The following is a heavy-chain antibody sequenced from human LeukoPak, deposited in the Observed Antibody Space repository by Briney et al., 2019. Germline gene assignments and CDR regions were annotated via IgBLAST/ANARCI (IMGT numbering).Heavy chain of an antibody. D-gene: IGHD1-14*01. CDR3: ARGPRATGYYYYYYYMDV. J-gene: IGHJ6*03. CDR1: GDSISNSNYH. Sequence: SETLSLTCSVSGDSISNSNYHWGWVRQPPGKGLEWIGEINHSGSTNYNPSLKSRITISVDTSKNQFSLKLSSVTAADTAVYYCARGPRATGYYYYYYYMDVWGKGTTVTVSS. CDR2: INHSGST. V-gene: IGHV4-39*07.